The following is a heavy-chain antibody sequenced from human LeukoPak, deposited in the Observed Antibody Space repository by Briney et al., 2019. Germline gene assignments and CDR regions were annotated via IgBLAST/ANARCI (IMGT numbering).Heavy chain of an antibody. CDR1: GFTFSSYA. J-gene: IGHJ4*02. Sequence: GGSLRLSCAASGFTFSSYAMHWVRQAPGQGLEWVAIISYDGSSKYYADSVKGRFTISRDNSKNTLYLQMISLRAEDTAVYYCARDFVGYCTGASCYESYFDYWGQGTLVTVSS. V-gene: IGHV3-30*01. D-gene: IGHD2-15*01. CDR2: ISYDGSSK. CDR3: ARDFVGYCTGASCYESYFDY.